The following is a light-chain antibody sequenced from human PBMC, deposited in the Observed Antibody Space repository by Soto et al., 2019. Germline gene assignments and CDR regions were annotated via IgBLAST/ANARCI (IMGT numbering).Light chain of an antibody. V-gene: IGLV8-61*01. CDR3: VLYMGGGTYV. J-gene: IGLJ1*01. CDR2: GTN. CDR1: SGSVSTGHF. Sequence: QTVVTQEPSFSVSPGGTVTLTCGLSSGSVSTGHFPSWYQQTPGQAPRTLIYGTNSRSSWVPDRFSGSILGTKAALTITGAQADDESDYYCVLYMGGGTYVFGAGTKLTVL.